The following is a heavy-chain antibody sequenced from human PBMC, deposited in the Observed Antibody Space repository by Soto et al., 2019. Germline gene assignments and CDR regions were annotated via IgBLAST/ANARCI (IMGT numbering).Heavy chain of an antibody. J-gene: IGHJ4*02. D-gene: IGHD1-26*01. CDR2: IYWDDSK. CDR1: GFSLTTDRVG. CDR3: AHAYGGRSLY. Sequence: QITLKESGPPLVKPTQTLTLTCTFSGFSLTTDRVGVGWIRQPPGEALEWLAVIYWDDSKTYRPSLESRLTITKDTSKNQVALTMTNMDSADTATYYCAHAYGGRSLYWGQGTLVTVSS. V-gene: IGHV2-5*02.